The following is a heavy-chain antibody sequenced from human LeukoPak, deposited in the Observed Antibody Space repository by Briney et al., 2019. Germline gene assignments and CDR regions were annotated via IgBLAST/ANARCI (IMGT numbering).Heavy chain of an antibody. V-gene: IGHV3-74*01. Sequence: PGGSLRLSCAASGFPFNNCWMHWVRQAPGKGLVWVSSINTDGRTTRYAASVQGRFTISRDNAKNTLYLQMNSLRDDDTAVYYCARAGASGWYAAGWFDPWGQGTLVTVSS. D-gene: IGHD6-19*01. CDR1: GFPFNNCW. CDR2: INTDGRTT. CDR3: ARAGASGWYAAGWFDP. J-gene: IGHJ5*02.